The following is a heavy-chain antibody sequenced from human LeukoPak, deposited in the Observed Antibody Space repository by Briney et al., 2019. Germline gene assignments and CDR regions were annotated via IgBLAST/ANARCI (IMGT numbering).Heavy chain of an antibody. Sequence: TGGSLRLSCAASGFTFSSYWMSWVRQAPGKGLEWVANIKQDGSEKYYVDSVKGRFTISRDNAKNSLYLQMNSLRAEDTAVYYCAREPAYYGDSQALDYWGQGTLVTASS. D-gene: IGHD4-17*01. CDR1: GFTFSSYW. J-gene: IGHJ4*02. V-gene: IGHV3-7*01. CDR3: AREPAYYGDSQALDY. CDR2: IKQDGSEK.